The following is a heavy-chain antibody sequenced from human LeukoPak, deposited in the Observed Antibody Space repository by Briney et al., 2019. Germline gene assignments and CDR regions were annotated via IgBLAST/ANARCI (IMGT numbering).Heavy chain of an antibody. Sequence: GGSLRLSCAASGFTFSSYSMNWVRQAPGKGLEWVSYISSSSSTIYYADSVKGRFTISRDNSKNTLYLQMNSLRAEDTAVYYCARDRGRITHDAFDIWGQGTMVTVSS. CDR3: ARDRGRITHDAFDI. CDR1: GFTFSSYS. D-gene: IGHD1-14*01. CDR2: ISSSSSTI. V-gene: IGHV3-48*01. J-gene: IGHJ3*02.